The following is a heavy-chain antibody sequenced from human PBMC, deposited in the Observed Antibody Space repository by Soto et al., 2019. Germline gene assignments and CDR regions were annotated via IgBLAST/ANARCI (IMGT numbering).Heavy chain of an antibody. CDR1: GYAFIRYG. V-gene: IGHV1-3*04. Sequence: ASVKVSCKASGYAFIRYGIHWVRQAPGQRLEWMGWINTANGNREYAEKFQGRVTITRDTSASTADMELSGLRFEDTAVYYCARQDKSPFDYWGQGTLVTVSS. J-gene: IGHJ4*02. CDR3: ARQDKSPFDY. CDR2: INTANGNR.